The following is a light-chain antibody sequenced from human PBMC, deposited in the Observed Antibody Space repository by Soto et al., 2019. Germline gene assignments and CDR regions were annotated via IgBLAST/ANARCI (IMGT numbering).Light chain of an antibody. CDR3: QQSFSPPRT. CDR2: GAS. Sequence: DIQMTQSPSPLSASVGDRVTITRRASQTISTYLNWYQQKPGKAPKLLIYGASSQQSGVPSRFSGSGSGTDFTLTSSSLQPEDFGTYYCQQSFSPPRTFGQGTKVEI. V-gene: IGKV1-39*01. J-gene: IGKJ1*01. CDR1: QTISTY.